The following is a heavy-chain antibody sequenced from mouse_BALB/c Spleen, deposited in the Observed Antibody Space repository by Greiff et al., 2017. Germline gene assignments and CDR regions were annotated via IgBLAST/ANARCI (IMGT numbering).Heavy chain of an antibody. Sequence: EVNVVESGGGLVKPGGSLKLSCAASGFTFSDYYMYWVRQTPEKRLEWVATISDGGSYTYYPDSVKGRFTISRDNAKNNLYLQMSSLKSEDTAMYYCARGGVWGAGTTVTVSS. CDR2: ISDGGSYT. J-gene: IGHJ1*01. CDR3: ARGGV. CDR1: GFTFSDYY. V-gene: IGHV5-4*02.